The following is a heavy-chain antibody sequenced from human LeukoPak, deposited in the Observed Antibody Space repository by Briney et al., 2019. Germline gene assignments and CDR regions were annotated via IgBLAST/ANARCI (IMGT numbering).Heavy chain of an antibody. CDR2: ISGSGDST. Sequence: GGSLRLSCAASGFIFSNYAMSWVRQAPGKGLEWVSGISGSGDSTYYADSVKGRFTISRDNSKNTLYLQMNSLRAEDTAVYYCARETKYSGSERRAFDIWGQGTMVAVSS. CDR3: ARETKYSGSERRAFDI. V-gene: IGHV3-23*01. J-gene: IGHJ3*02. CDR1: GFIFSNYA. D-gene: IGHD1-26*01.